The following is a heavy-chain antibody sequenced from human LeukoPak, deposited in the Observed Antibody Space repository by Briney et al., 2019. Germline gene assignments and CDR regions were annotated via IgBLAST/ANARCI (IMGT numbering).Heavy chain of an antibody. CDR3: AHHHSVYSSSGFRYYYMDV. CDR2: IYSGGST. CDR1: GFTFSSYG. D-gene: IGHD6-13*01. J-gene: IGHJ6*03. Sequence: GGSLRLSCAASGFTFSSYGMHWVRQAPGKGLEWVSVIYSGGSTYYADSVKGRFTISRDNSKNTLYLQMNSLRAEDTAVYYCAHHHSVYSSSGFRYYYMDVWGKGTTVTISS. V-gene: IGHV3-66*01.